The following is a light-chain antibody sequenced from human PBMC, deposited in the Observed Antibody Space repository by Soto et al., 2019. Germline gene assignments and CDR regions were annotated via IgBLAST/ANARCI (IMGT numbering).Light chain of an antibody. CDR1: SGHSNYA. CDR2: LNSDGSH. Sequence: QLVLTQSPSASASLGASVKLTCTHSSGHSNYAIAWHQQQSEKGPRYLMKLNSDGSHSKGDGIPDRFSGSSSGAERYLTISSLQSEDEADDYCQTWGSGIVVFGGGTKLTVL. J-gene: IGLJ2*01. CDR3: QTWGSGIVV. V-gene: IGLV4-69*01.